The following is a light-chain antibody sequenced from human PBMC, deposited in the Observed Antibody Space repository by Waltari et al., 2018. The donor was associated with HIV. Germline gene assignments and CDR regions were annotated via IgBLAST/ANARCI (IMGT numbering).Light chain of an antibody. Sequence: QSVLTQPPSGQRVTISCTGSRSNLGAIYDVPWSQQLPGAAPKLLIYDTNTRPSGVPDRFSGSKSGTSASLAIAGLQADDEAVYYCQTFDTSLSGFVVFGGGTKLTVL. CDR1: RSNLGAIYD. J-gene: IGLJ2*01. CDR2: DTN. CDR3: QTFDTSLSGFVV. V-gene: IGLV1-40*01.